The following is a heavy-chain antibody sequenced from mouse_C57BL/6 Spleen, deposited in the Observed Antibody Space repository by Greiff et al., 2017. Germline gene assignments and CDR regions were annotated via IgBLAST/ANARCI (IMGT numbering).Heavy chain of an antibody. CDR2: IYPRSGNS. Sequence: VQLQQSGAELARPGASVKLSCKASGYTFTSYGISWVKQRTGQGLEWIGEIYPRSGNSYYNEKFKGKATLTADKSSSTAYMELRSLTAEDSAVYFGAGSGITTGVVRDTMDYWGQGTSVTVSS. V-gene: IGHV1-81*01. J-gene: IGHJ4*01. D-gene: IGHD1-1*01. CDR3: AGSGITTGVVRDTMDY. CDR1: GYTFTSYG.